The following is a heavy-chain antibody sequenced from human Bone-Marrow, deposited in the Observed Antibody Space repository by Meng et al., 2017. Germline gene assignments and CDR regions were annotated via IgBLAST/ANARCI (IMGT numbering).Heavy chain of an antibody. D-gene: IGHD3-10*01. Sequence: QVELKESGPGLVKPSQTLSLTCPVSGGSISSGGYYWSWIRQHPGKGLEWIGYIYYSGSTYYNPSLKSLVTISVDTSKNQFSLKLSSVTAADTAVYYCARGALVRGVFDAFDIWGQGTMVTVSS. J-gene: IGHJ3*02. V-gene: IGHV4-31*01. CDR1: GGSISSGGYY. CDR2: IYYSGST. CDR3: ARGALVRGVFDAFDI.